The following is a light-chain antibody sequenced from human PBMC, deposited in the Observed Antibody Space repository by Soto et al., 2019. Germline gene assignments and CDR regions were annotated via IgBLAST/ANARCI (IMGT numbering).Light chain of an antibody. V-gene: IGKV3D-20*02. CDR1: LPVTNNY. J-gene: IGKJ5*01. CDR3: QQHNQWPIT. Sequence: EIVLTHSRRTLSLSPGGRPTICCRASLPVTNNYLAWYQQMPGQAPRLXIYDASSRATGIPDRFSGSGSGTEFNLTINSLQSEDSAVYYCQQHNQWPITFGQGTRLEIK. CDR2: DAS.